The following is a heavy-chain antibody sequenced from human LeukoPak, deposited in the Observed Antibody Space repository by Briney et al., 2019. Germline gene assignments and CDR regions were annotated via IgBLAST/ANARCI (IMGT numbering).Heavy chain of an antibody. D-gene: IGHD4-17*01. CDR1: GYTFTSYA. CDR2: IIPIFGTA. V-gene: IGHV1-69*13. CDR3: ARTFYGDYGFDP. J-gene: IGHJ5*02. Sequence: SVKVSCKASGYTFTSYAISWVRQAPGQGLEWMGGIIPIFGTANYAQKFQGRVTITADESTSTAYMELSSLRSEDTAVYYCARTFYGDYGFDPWGQGTLVTVSS.